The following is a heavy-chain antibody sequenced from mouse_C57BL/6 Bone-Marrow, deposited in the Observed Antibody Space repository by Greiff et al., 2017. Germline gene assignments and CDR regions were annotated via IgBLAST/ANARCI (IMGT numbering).Heavy chain of an antibody. CDR3: ARGIYYGKGYAMDY. J-gene: IGHJ4*01. D-gene: IGHD2-1*01. CDR1: GFTFSSYA. V-gene: IGHV5-4*01. CDR2: ISDGDSYT. Sequence: EVQLQESGGGLVKPGGSLKLSCAASGFTFSSYAMSWVRQTPEKRLEWVATISDGDSYTYYPDNVKGRFTISRDNAKNNLYLQMSHLKSEDTAMYYCARGIYYGKGYAMDYWGQGASVTVSS.